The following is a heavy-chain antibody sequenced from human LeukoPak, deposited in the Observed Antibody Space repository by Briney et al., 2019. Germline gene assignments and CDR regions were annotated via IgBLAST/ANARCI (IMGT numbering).Heavy chain of an antibody. CDR3: AKDYPQAGWPGGTDDY. CDR1: GFTFSSYA. CDR2: ISGSGGST. D-gene: IGHD6-19*01. V-gene: IGHV3-23*01. Sequence: QPGGSLRLSCAASGFTFSSYAMSWVRQAPGKGLEWVSAISGSGGSTYYADSVKGRFTISRDNSKNTLYLQMNSLRAEDTAVYYCAKDYPQAGWPGGTDDYWGQGTLVTVSS. J-gene: IGHJ4*02.